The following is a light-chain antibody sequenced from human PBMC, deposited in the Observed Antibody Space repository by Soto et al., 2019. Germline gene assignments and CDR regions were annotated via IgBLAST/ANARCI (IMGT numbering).Light chain of an antibody. J-gene: IGKJ1*01. CDR3: QQLNSYPRT. Sequence: DIHLTQSPSFLSASLGDRVTITCRASQGISNSLAWYQQKLGKAPNLLIYAASTLQSGVPSRFSGSGSGTEFTLTISSLQPEDFATYYCQQLNSYPRTFGQGTTGDIK. V-gene: IGKV1-9*01. CDR2: AAS. CDR1: QGISNS.